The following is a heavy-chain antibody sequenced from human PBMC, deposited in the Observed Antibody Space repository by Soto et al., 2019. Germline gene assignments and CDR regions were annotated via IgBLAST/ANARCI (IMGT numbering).Heavy chain of an antibody. J-gene: IGHJ6*02. D-gene: IGHD2-2*01. CDR1: GFTVSSNY. V-gene: IGHV3-66*03. CDR2: IYSCGST. Sequence: PGGSLRLSCAASGFTVSSNYMSWVRQAPGKGLEWVSVIYSCGSTYYADSVKGRFTISRDNSKNTLYLQMNSLRAEDTAVYYCARATLSSICCYGYYYYVIAFCGQGTTVTGS. CDR3: ARATLSSICCYGYYYYVIAF.